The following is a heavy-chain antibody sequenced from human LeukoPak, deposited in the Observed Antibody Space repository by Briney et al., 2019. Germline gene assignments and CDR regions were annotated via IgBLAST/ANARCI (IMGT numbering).Heavy chain of an antibody. J-gene: IGHJ4*02. CDR3: ARGGSRTVADPRVGY. Sequence: GGSLRLSCAASGFTFSSFSMNWVRQAPGKGLEWVSYISSSSSAIYYADSVKGRFPISRDDAKNSLYLQMNSLRDEDTAMYYCARGGSRTVADPRVGYWGQGTLVTVSS. CDR1: GFTFSSFS. V-gene: IGHV3-48*02. D-gene: IGHD6-19*01. CDR2: ISSSSSAI.